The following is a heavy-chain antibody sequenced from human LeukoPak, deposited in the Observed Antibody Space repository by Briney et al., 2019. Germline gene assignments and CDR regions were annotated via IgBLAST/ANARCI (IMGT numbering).Heavy chain of an antibody. D-gene: IGHD3-22*01. J-gene: IGHJ4*02. CDR3: ARDQGDSSGYYTYYFDY. V-gene: IGHV3-48*03. CDR1: GFTFSSYE. Sequence: GGSLRLSCAASGFTFSSYETNWVRQAPGKGLEWVSYISSSGSTIYYADSVKGRFTISRNNAKNSLYLQMNSLRAEDTAVYYCARDQGDSSGYYTYYFDYWGQGTLVTVSS. CDR2: ISSSGSTI.